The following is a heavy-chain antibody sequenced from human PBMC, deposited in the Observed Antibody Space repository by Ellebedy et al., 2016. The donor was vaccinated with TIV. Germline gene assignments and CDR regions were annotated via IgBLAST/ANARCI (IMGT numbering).Heavy chain of an antibody. CDR2: TSQDESKT. V-gene: IGHV3-30*18. J-gene: IGHJ6*02. D-gene: IGHD2-2*01. CDR1: GFTFRTFG. Sequence: PGGSLRLSCAASGFTFRTFGMHWVRQAPGRGREWVAGTSQDESKTYYRDSVKGRFTIFRDNSKNTLYLRMSSLRGEYKAIYDCAKGKLCSTEECYAVRYFYGMDVWGQGTTVTVSS. CDR3: AKGKLCSTEECYAVRYFYGMDV.